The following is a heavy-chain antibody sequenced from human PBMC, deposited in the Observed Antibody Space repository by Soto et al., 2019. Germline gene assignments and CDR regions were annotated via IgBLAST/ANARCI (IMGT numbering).Heavy chain of an antibody. CDR1: GDSISNYY. CDR3: ARGRYYFDY. Sequence: SETLSLTCTVSGDSISNYYWSWIRQPPGKGLEWIGYMYHSGTTNYNPSLKSRVTISIDTSKNQFSLRLSSVTAADTAVYYCARGRYYFDYWGQGALVTVSS. CDR2: MYHSGTT. V-gene: IGHV4-59*01. J-gene: IGHJ4*02.